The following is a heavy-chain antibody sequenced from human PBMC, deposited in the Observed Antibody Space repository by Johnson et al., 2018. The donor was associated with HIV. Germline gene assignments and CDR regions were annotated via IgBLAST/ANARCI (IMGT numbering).Heavy chain of an antibody. CDR2: IYSDGSI. V-gene: IGHV3-66*01. D-gene: IGHD3-22*01. CDR1: GFTVSRYY. CDR3: ASPILFDSSGATDAFDI. J-gene: IGHJ3*02. Sequence: VQLVESGGGLVQPGGSLRLSCAASGFTVSRYYMSWVRQAPGKGLEWVSVIYSDGSIYYADSVKGRCTISRDNSKNTLYLQMNSLRAEDMAVYYCASPILFDSSGATDAFDIWGQGTMVTVSS.